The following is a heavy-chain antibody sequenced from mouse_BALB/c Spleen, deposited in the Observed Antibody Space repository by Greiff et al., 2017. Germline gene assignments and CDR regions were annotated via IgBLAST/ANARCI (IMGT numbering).Heavy chain of an antibody. CDR3: ARAYYDYVDY. CDR1: GFTFSSFG. V-gene: IGHV5-17*02. J-gene: IGHJ2*01. D-gene: IGHD2-4*01. Sequence: EVKVVESGGGLVQPGGSRKLSCAASGFTFSSFGMHWVRQAPEKGLEWVAYISSGSSTIYYADTVKGRFTISRDNPKNTLFLQMTSLRSEDTAMYYCARAYYDYVDYWGQGTTLTVSS. CDR2: ISSGSSTI.